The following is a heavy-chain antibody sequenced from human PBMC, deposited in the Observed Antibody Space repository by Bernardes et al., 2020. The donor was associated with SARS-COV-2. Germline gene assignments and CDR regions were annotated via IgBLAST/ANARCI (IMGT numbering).Heavy chain of an antibody. CDR2: IVVGSGNT. V-gene: IGHV1-58*01. D-gene: IGHD3-3*01. Sequence: AMKVSCKASGFTFTSSAVQWVRQARGQRLEWIGWIVVGSGNTNYAQKFQERVTITRDMSTSTAYMELSSLRSEDTAVYYCAANPYYDFWSDPGGWNYYYGMDVWGQGTTVTVSS. CDR3: AANPYYDFWSDPGGWNYYYGMDV. J-gene: IGHJ6*02. CDR1: GFTFTSSA.